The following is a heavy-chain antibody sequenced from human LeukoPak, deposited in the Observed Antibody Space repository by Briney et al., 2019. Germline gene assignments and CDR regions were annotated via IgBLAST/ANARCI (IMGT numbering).Heavy chain of an antibody. CDR1: GGSISSGDYY. CDR2: IYYSGST. J-gene: IGHJ6*03. Sequence: PSETLSLTCTVSGGSISSGDYYWRWIRQPPGKGLEWIGYIYYSGSTYYNPSLKSRVTISVDRSKNQFSLKLSSVTVADTAVYYCARGPYYYMDVWGKGTTVTVSS. V-gene: IGHV4-30-4*01. CDR3: ARGPYYYMDV.